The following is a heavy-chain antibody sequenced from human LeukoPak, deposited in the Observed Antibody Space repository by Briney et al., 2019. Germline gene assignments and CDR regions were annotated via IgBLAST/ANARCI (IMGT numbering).Heavy chain of an antibody. J-gene: IGHJ4*02. V-gene: IGHV3-23*01. CDR2: ISGSGGST. CDR1: GFTFSSYA. Sequence: PGGSLRLSCAASGFTFSSYAMSWVRQAPGKGLEWVSAISGSGGSTYYADSVKGRFTISRDNSNNPLYLQMNSLRAEDTAVYYCAKALSQWTVTTGFDYWGRGTLVTVSS. D-gene: IGHD4-17*01. CDR3: AKALSQWTVTTGFDY.